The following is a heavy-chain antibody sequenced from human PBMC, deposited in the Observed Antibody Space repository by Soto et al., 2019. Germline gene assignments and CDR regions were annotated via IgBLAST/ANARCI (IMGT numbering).Heavy chain of an antibody. J-gene: IGHJ3*02. CDR2: LHSGGDT. V-gene: IGHV3-53*01. Sequence: GGSLRLSCVVSGFSVSNNYMTWVRQAPGKGLEWVSVLHSGGDTYYADSVKGRFSISRDNSKNMLYLQMNSLRGDDTAVYYCARGYYYDGRRSPAGAFDIWGQGTMVTVSS. CDR3: ARGYYYDGRRSPAGAFDI. D-gene: IGHD3-22*01. CDR1: GFSVSNNY.